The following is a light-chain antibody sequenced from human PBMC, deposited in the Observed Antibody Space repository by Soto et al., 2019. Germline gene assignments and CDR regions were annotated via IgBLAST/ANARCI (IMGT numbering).Light chain of an antibody. CDR2: GAS. Sequence: EIVLTQSPGTLSLSPGERATLSCRASQSVSSSYLAWYQQKPGQPPRLLIYGASSRATGIPDRFSGSGSGTDFTLTISRLEPEDFAVHYCQQYGSSPTFGQGTKVEIK. CDR3: QQYGSSPT. J-gene: IGKJ1*01. CDR1: QSVSSSY. V-gene: IGKV3-20*01.